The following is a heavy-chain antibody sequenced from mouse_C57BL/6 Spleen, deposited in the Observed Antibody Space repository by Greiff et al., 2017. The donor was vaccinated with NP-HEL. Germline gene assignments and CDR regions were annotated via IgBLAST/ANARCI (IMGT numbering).Heavy chain of an antibody. CDR3: AREGGDGYYVPFAY. V-gene: IGHV1-80*01. Sequence: VQLQQSGAELVKPGASVKISCKASGYAFSSYWMNWVKQRPGKGLEWIGQIYPGDGDTNYNGKFKGKATLTADKSSSTAYMQLSSLTSEDSAVYVCAREGGDGYYVPFAYWGQGTLVTVSA. CDR2: IYPGDGDT. CDR1: GYAFSSYW. D-gene: IGHD2-3*01. J-gene: IGHJ3*01.